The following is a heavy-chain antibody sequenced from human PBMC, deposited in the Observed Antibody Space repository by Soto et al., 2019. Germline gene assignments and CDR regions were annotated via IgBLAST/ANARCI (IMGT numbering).Heavy chain of an antibody. CDR2: IYYTGST. D-gene: IGHD3-22*01. J-gene: IGHJ4*02. CDR1: GGSISSYY. CDR3: ARVDSSGSYFDS. V-gene: IGHV4-59*01. Sequence: ETLSLTCTVSGGSISSYYWSWIRQPPGKGLEWIGYIYYTGSTNYNPSLKSRVTLSADTSKNQFSLKLSSVTAADTAMYYCARVDSSGSYFDSWGQGTLVTSPQ.